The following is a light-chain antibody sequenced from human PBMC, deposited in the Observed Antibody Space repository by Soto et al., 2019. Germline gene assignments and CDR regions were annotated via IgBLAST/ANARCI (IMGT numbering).Light chain of an antibody. Sequence: DIPMTQSPSSLSASVGDRVTITCRASQRIASYLNWYQQKPGKAPQLLIYAESSLGSGVPSRFSGDGSGTDFTLTISSLQPEDFAIYYCQQTYSPPPTFGLGTKLELK. CDR2: AES. CDR3: QQTYSPPPT. CDR1: QRIASY. V-gene: IGKV1-39*01. J-gene: IGKJ2*01.